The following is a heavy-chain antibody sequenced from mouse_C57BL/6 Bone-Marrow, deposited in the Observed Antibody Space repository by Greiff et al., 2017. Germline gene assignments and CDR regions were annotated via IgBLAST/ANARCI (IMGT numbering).Heavy chain of an antibody. D-gene: IGHD1-1*01. J-gene: IGHJ4*01. CDR2: IDPEDGDP. CDR1: GFNIKDYY. CDR3: TPITTVVADAMDY. V-gene: IGHV14-1*01. Sequence: EVQLQQSGAELVRPGASVKLSCTASGFNIKDYYMHWVKQRPEQGLELIGRIDPEDGDPEYATKFQGTATMTADASSNTAYLQRSSLPPEDTAVYYCTPITTVVADAMDYWGQGTSVTVSS.